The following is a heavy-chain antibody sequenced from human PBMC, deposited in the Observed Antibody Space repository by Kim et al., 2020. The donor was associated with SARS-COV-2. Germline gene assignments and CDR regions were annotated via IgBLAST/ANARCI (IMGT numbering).Heavy chain of an antibody. Sequence: SETLSLTCTVSGGSISSGGYYWSSIRQHPGKGLEWIGYIYYSGSTYYNPSLKSRVTISVDTSKNQFSLKLSSVTAADTAVYYCARDYSSSWYPVYYYGMDVWGQGTTVTVSS. J-gene: IGHJ6*02. CDR1: GGSISSGGYY. CDR3: ARDYSSSWYPVYYYGMDV. D-gene: IGHD6-13*01. V-gene: IGHV4-31*03. CDR2: IYYSGST.